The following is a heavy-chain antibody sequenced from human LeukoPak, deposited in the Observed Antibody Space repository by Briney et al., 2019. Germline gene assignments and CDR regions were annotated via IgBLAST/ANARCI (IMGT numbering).Heavy chain of an antibody. CDR3: VREGEGPLSKDFDY. CDR2: IGPHSTFT. J-gene: IGHJ4*02. V-gene: IGHV1-2*02. CDR1: GFTFTDHY. Sequence: ASVKVSCKSSGFTFTDHYIHWVRQAPGQGLEWMGYIGPHSTFTSSPQEFQGRVTMTRDTSMTTAYMELTRLASDDTAVYYCVREGEGPLSKDFDYWGQGTLVTVSS. D-gene: IGHD2/OR15-2a*01.